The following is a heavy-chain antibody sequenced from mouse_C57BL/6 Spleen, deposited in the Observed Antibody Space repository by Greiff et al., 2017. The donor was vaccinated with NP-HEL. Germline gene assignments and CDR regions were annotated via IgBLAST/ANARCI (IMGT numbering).Heavy chain of an antibody. CDR1: GFTFSSYA. Sequence: EVHLVESGGGLVKPGGSLKLSCAASGFTFSSYAMSWVRQTPEKRLEWVATISDGGSYTYYPDNVKGRFTISRDNAKNNLYLQMSHLKSEDTAMYYCARGTVVAPMDYWGQGTSVTVSS. J-gene: IGHJ4*01. CDR3: ARGTVVAPMDY. D-gene: IGHD1-1*01. V-gene: IGHV5-4*01. CDR2: ISDGGSYT.